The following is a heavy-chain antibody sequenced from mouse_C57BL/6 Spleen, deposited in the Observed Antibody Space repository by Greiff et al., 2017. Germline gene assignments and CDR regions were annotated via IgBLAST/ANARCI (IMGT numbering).Heavy chain of an antibody. CDR2: INYDGSST. J-gene: IGHJ1*03. Sequence: EVKVVESEGGLVQPGSSMKLSCTASGFTFSDYYMAWVRQVPEKGLEWVANINYDGSSTYYLDSLKSRFIISRDNAKNILYLQMSSLKSEDTATYYCASAPYYGSRYLYFDDWGKGTTLTVSS. CDR3: ASAPYYGSRYLYFDD. CDR1: GFTFSDYY. V-gene: IGHV5-16*01. D-gene: IGHD1-1*01.